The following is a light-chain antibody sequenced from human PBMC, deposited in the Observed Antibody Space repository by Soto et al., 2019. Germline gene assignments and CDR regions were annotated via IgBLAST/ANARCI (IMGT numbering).Light chain of an antibody. CDR1: QSVSNS. J-gene: IGKJ2*01. CDR2: DAS. CDR3: QQRSNRPRT. V-gene: IGKV3-11*01. Sequence: EIVLTQSPATLSLSPGERATLSCRASQSVSNSLAWYQQKPGQAPRLLIYDASSRATGFPAKFSGSGSGTDFTLTISSLEPDDFAVYYCQQRSNRPRTFGQGTKLEIK.